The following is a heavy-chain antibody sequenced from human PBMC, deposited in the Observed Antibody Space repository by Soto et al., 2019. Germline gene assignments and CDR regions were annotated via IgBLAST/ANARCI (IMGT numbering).Heavy chain of an antibody. D-gene: IGHD6-6*01. CDR2: ISYDGSNK. V-gene: IGHV3-30-3*01. CDR3: ARALIAARTSGYYGMDV. Sequence: GSLRLSCAASGFTFSSYAMHWVRQSPGKGLEWVAVISYDGSNKYYADSVKGRFTISRDNSKNTLYLQMNSLRAEDTAVYYCARALIAARTSGYYGMDVWGQGTTVTVSS. J-gene: IGHJ6*02. CDR1: GFTFSSYA.